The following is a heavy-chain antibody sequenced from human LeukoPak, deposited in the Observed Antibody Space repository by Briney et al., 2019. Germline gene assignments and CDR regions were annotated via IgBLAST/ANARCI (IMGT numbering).Heavy chain of an antibody. D-gene: IGHD3-22*01. J-gene: IGHJ4*02. CDR2: IWYDGSNK. V-gene: IGHV3-33*01. CDR1: GFPFSDYG. CDR3: ARGVDYYENSGTIDY. Sequence: GGSLRLSCTASGFPFSDYGMHWVRQPPGKGLEWVAIIWYDGSNKTYEDSVKGRFTISRDNSKNTLYLQMNSLRAEDTAVYYCARGVDYYENSGTIDYWGQGTLVTVSS.